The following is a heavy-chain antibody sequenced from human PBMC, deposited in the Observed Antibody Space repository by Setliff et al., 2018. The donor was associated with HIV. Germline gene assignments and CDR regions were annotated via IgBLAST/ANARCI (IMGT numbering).Heavy chain of an antibody. Sequence: ASVKVSCKASGYTFTSYYVHWVRQAPGQGLEWMGIINPSSGSTTYAQKFQGRVTMTRDTSTSTVYMELSSLRSEDTAVYYCARDSAPSSSASYFQHWGQGTPVTVSS. CDR1: GYTFTSYY. D-gene: IGHD6-6*01. CDR3: ARDSAPSSSASYFQH. V-gene: IGHV1-46*01. J-gene: IGHJ1*01. CDR2: INPSSGST.